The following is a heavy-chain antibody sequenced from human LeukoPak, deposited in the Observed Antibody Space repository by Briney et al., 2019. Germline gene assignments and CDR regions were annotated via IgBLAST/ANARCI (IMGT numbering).Heavy chain of an antibody. CDR3: ARDYYDSSGYYPPYYYYYGMDV. J-gene: IGHJ6*02. V-gene: IGHV3-11*06. D-gene: IGHD3-22*01. CDR1: GFTFSDYY. CDR2: ISSSSSYT. Sequence: GGSLRLSCAASGFTFSDYYMSWIRQAPGKGLEWVSYISSSSSYTNYADSVKGRFTISRDNAKNSLYLQMNSLRAEDTAVYYCARDYYDSSGYYPPYYYYYGMDVWGQGTTVTVSS.